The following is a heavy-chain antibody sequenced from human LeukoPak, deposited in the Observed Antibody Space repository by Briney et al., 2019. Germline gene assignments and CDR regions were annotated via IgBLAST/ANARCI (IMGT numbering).Heavy chain of an antibody. V-gene: IGHV4-4*02. CDR2: IYHSGST. J-gene: IGHJ4*02. CDR3: ARETLNYYDSRAIGY. D-gene: IGHD3-22*01. Sequence: SWFRQAPGKGLEWIGEIYHSGSTNYNPSLKSRVTISVDKSKNQFSLKLSSVTAADTAVYYCARETLNYYDSRAIGYWGQGTLVTVSS.